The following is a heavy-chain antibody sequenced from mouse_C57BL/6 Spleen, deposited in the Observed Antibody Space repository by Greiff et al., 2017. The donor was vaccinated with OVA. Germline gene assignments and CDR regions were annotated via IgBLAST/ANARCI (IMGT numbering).Heavy chain of an antibody. D-gene: IGHD1-1*01. V-gene: IGHV1-53*01. CDR2: INPSTGGT. CDR3: ARGGFITTVVANYYAMDY. J-gene: IGHJ4*01. CDR1: GYTFTSYW. Sequence: QVQLQQPGTDLVKPGASVKLSCKASGYTFTSYWMHWVKQRPGQGLEWIGNINPSTGGTTYNEKFKSKATLTVDKSYSTAYMQLSSLTSEDSAVYYCARGGFITTVVANYYAMDYWGQGTSVTVSS.